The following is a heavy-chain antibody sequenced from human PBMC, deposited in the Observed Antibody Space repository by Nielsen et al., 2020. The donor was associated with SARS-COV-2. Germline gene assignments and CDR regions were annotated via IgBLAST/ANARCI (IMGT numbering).Heavy chain of an antibody. V-gene: IGHV3-48*03. CDR3: ATTGDWTTLL. J-gene: IGHJ4*02. CDR2: ISSSGSTI. D-gene: IGHD2-21*02. CDR1: GFTFSSYE. Sequence: GGSLRLSCAASGFTFSSYEMNWVRQAPGKGLEWVSYISSSGSTIYYADSVKGRFTISRDNAKNSLYLQMNSLRAEDTAVYYCATTGDWTTLLWGQGTLVTVSS.